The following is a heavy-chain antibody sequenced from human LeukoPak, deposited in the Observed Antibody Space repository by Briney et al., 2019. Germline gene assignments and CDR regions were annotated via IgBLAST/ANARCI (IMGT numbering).Heavy chain of an antibody. CDR2: ISWSSGSI. J-gene: IGHJ4*02. CDR3: AKAPLPRVTTGYYFDY. V-gene: IGHV3-9*03. D-gene: IGHD4-17*01. CDR1: GFTFDDYA. Sequence: GRSLRLSCAASGFTFDDYAMHWVRQAPGKGLEWVSGISWSSGSIGYADSVKGRFTISRDNAKNSLYLQMNSLRAEDMALYYCAKAPLPRVTTGYYFDYWGQGTLVTVSS.